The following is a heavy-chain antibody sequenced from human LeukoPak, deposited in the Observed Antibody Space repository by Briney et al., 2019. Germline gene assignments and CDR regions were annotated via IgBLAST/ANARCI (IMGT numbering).Heavy chain of an antibody. CDR1: GFTFGDYL. V-gene: IGHV3-49*03. Sequence: GGSLRLSCTASGFTFGDYLMSWFRQAPGKGLEWIGFISGGTTEYAASVKGRFTISRDDSTSIAYLQMNSLRVEDTAVYYCARDRLSSGWLTDSWGQGTLVAVSS. CDR2: ISGGTT. CDR3: ARDRLSSGWLTDS. J-gene: IGHJ4*02. D-gene: IGHD6-19*01.